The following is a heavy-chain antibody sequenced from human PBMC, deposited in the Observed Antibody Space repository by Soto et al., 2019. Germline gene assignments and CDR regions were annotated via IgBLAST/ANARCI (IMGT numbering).Heavy chain of an antibody. CDR1: GFTFSSYS. J-gene: IGHJ4*02. CDR3: AREVSKYSGYDFDY. Sequence: EVQLVESGGGLVKPGGSLRLSCAASGFTFSSYSMNWVRQAPGKGLEWVSAISSSSSYIYYADSVTGRFTISRDNAKNSLYLQRTSLTAEDTAVYYCAREVSKYSGYDFDYWGQGTLVTVSS. V-gene: IGHV3-21*01. D-gene: IGHD5-12*01. CDR2: ISSSSSYI.